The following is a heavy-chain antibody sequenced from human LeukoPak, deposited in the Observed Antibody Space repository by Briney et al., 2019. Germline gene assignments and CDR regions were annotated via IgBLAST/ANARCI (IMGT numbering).Heavy chain of an antibody. V-gene: IGHV1-18*01. Sequence: GASVKVSCKASGYTFTSYGISWVRQAPGQGLEWMGWISAYNGNTNYAQKLQGRVTMTTDTSTSTAYMELRSLRSDDTAVYYCARDLQPYYYDSSGYYFLWGQGTLVTVSS. J-gene: IGHJ4*02. D-gene: IGHD3-22*01. CDR2: ISAYNGNT. CDR3: ARDLQPYYYDSSGYYFL. CDR1: GYTFTSYG.